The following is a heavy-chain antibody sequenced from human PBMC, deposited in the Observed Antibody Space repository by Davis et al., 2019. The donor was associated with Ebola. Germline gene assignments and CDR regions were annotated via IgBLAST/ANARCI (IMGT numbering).Heavy chain of an antibody. CDR2: ISASAGST. D-gene: IGHD3-9*01. V-gene: IGHV3-23*01. Sequence: GESLKISCAASGFTFSSYAMSWVRQAPGKGLEWVSGISASAGSTFYADSVNGRFTISRDNSKSTLYLQMNTLRAEDTAVYYCAKRRYGNSGDFDYWGRGTLVTVSS. CDR1: GFTFSSYA. CDR3: AKRRYGNSGDFDY. J-gene: IGHJ2*01.